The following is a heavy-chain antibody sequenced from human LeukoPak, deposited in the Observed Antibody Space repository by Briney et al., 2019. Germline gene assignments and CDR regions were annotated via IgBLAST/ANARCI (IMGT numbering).Heavy chain of an antibody. V-gene: IGHV3-48*02. CDR2: ISSSSSTI. D-gene: IGHD2-15*01. J-gene: IGHJ4*02. CDR1: GFTFSSYS. CDR3: ARVFCSGGSCYLDY. Sequence: GGSLRLSCAASGFTFSSYSMNWVRQAPGKGLEWVSYISSSSSTIYYADSVKGRFTIPRDNAKNSLYLQMNSLRDEDTAVYYCARVFCSGGSCYLDYWGQGTLVTVSS.